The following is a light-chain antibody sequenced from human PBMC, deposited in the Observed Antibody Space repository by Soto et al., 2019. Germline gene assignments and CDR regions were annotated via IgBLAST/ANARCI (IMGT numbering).Light chain of an antibody. CDR1: QGISSY. CDR3: QQYYSYPPIT. J-gene: IGKJ5*01. Sequence: AIQFPQSPSSLSASEGDRFTITCRASQGISSYLAWYQQKPGKAPKLLIYAASTLQSGVPSRFSGSGSGTDSTLTISCLQSEDFATYYSQQYYSYPPITCGQGTDWRL. CDR2: AAS. V-gene: IGKV1-8*01.